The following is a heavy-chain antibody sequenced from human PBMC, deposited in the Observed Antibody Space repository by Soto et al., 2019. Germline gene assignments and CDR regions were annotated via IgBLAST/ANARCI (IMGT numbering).Heavy chain of an antibody. CDR2: ISPNGGGT. CDR1: GYTFSTLY. J-gene: IGHJ4*02. Sequence: GASVKVSCKASGYTFSTLYMHWVRQAPGQGLQWMGVISPNGGGTSYAQKFQGRVTLTRDTSTSTVYMEVSSLRYEDTAVYYCARERGAATGNLYFFDYWGPGTLVTVSS. CDR3: ARERGAATGNLYFFDY. D-gene: IGHD6-13*01. V-gene: IGHV1-46*01.